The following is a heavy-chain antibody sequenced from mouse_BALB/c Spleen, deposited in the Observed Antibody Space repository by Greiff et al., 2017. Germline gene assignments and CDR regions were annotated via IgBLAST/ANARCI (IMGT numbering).Heavy chain of an antibody. Sequence: VQLKQSGPELVKPGASVKISCKASGYTFTDYNMHWVKQSHGKSLEWIGYIYPYNGGTGYNQKFKSKATLTVDNSSSTAYMELRSLTSEDSAVYYCASTVVATYYAMDYWGQGTSVTVSS. V-gene: IGHV1S29*02. J-gene: IGHJ4*01. CDR3: ASTVVATYYAMDY. CDR2: IYPYNGGT. D-gene: IGHD1-1*01. CDR1: GYTFTDYN.